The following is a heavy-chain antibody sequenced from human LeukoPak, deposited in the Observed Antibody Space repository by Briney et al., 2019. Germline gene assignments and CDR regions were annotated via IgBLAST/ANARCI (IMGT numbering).Heavy chain of an antibody. Sequence: GASVKVSCKASGGTFSSYAISWVRHAPGQGLEWMGGIIPIFGTANYAQKFQGRVTITTDESTSTAYMELSSLRSEDTAVYYCARDHCSSTSCYTRGLDYWGQGTLVTVSS. D-gene: IGHD2-2*01. J-gene: IGHJ4*02. CDR2: IIPIFGTA. V-gene: IGHV1-69*05. CDR1: GGTFSSYA. CDR3: ARDHCSSTSCYTRGLDY.